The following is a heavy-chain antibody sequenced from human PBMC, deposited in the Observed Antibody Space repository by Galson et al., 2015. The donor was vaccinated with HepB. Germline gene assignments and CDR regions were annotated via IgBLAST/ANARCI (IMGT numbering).Heavy chain of an antibody. J-gene: IGHJ6*02. V-gene: IGHV3-30-3*01. D-gene: IGHD6-13*01. CDR1: GFTFSSYA. CDR3: ARDDSSSWLYYYYGMDV. CDR2: ISYDGSNK. Sequence: SLRLSCAASGFTFSSYAMHWVRQAPGKGLEWVAVISYDGSNKYYADSVKGRFTISRDNSKNTLYLQMNSLRAEDTAVYYCARDDSSSWLYYYYGMDVWGQGTTVTVSS.